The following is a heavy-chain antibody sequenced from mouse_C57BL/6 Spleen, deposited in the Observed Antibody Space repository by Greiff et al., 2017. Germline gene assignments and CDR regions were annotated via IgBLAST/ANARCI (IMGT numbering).Heavy chain of an antibody. CDR3: ARRAEGSSPWYFDV. CDR1: GFSLSTSGMG. CDR2: IYWDDDK. V-gene: IGHV8-12*01. J-gene: IGHJ1*03. Sequence: QVTLKESGPGILQSSQTLSLTCSFSGFSLSTSGMGVSWIRQPSGKGLEWLAHIYWDDDKRYNPSLKSRLTISKDTSRNQVFLKITSVDTADTATYYCARRAEGSSPWYFDVWGTGTTVTVSS. D-gene: IGHD1-1*01.